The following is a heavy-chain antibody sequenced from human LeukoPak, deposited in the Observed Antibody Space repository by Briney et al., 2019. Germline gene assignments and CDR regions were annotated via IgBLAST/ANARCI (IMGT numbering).Heavy chain of an antibody. D-gene: IGHD6-13*01. CDR1: GYSFTSYW. J-gene: IGHJ6*03. Sequence: GESLKISCKGSGYSFTSYWIGWVRQMPGKGLEWMGIIDPGDSDTRYSPPFQGKVTVSADKPISTAPMPGRSLQAADTAIYQRARPRIAAASNVYYMGVWGKGATVTVAS. CDR2: IDPGDSDT. CDR3: ARPRIAAASNVYYMGV. V-gene: IGHV5-51*01.